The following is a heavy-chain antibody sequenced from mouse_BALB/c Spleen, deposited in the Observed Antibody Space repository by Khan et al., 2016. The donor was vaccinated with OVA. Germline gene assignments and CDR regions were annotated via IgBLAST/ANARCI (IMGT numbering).Heavy chain of an antibody. Sequence: QVQLKESGAELAKPGASVKMSCKTSGYTFINYWILWVKQRPGQGLEWIGYINPTTNYTEFNQNFKDKATLTADRSSSTAYMQLSSLTSEDSAVYYCARRGLRWDFDYWGHGTTLTVSS. CDR2: INPTTNYT. J-gene: IGHJ2*01. CDR3: ARRGLRWDFDY. D-gene: IGHD1-1*01. V-gene: IGHV1-7*01. CDR1: GYTFINYW.